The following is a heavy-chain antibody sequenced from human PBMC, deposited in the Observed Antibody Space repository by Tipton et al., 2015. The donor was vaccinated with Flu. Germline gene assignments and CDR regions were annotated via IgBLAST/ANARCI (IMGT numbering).Heavy chain of an antibody. V-gene: IGHV3-33*06. CDR2: IWYDGSNK. D-gene: IGHD5-12*01. CDR1: GFIFGTYG. Sequence: QVQLVQSGGGVVQPGRSLRLSCAASGFIFGTYGMHWVRQAPGKGLEWVAVIWYDGSNKYYADSVKGRFTISRDNSKNMVYLQMNSLRAEDTAIYYCAKVIPEIVAGLDSWGQGTLVTVSS. J-gene: IGHJ4*02. CDR3: AKVIPEIVAGLDS.